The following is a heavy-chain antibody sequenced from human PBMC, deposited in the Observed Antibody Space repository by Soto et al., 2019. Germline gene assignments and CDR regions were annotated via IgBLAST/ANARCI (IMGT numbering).Heavy chain of an antibody. V-gene: IGHV4-34*01. CDR1: GGSFSGYY. CDR2: INHGGST. Sequence: SETLSLTCAVYGGSFSGYYWSRIRQPPGKGLERIGQINHGGSTNYNPSLKSRVTISLDTSKNQFSLKLSSVTAADTAVYYCARVRQGCSANNCYFDPWGQGTQVTVSS. J-gene: IGHJ5*01. CDR3: ARVRQGCSANNCYFDP. D-gene: IGHD1-1*01.